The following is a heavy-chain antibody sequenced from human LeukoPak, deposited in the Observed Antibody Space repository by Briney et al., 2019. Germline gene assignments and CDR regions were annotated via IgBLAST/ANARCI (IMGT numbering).Heavy chain of an antibody. CDR1: GFTFSSYE. V-gene: IGHV3-48*03. CDR3: ARGLTMVRGVIRAPNRTPFDY. J-gene: IGHJ4*02. D-gene: IGHD3-10*01. CDR2: ISSSGSTI. Sequence: AGGSLRLSCAASGFTFSSYEMNWVRQAPGKGLEWASYISSSGSTIYYADSVKGRFTISRDNAKNSLYLQMNSLRAEDTAVYYCARGLTMVRGVIRAPNRTPFDYWGQGTLVTVSS.